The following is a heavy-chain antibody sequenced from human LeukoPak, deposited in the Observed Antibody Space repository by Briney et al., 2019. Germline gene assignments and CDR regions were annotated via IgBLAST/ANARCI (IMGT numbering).Heavy chain of an antibody. CDR2: ITSSSSPI. CDR3: ARDLNTASDF. V-gene: IGHV3-48*04. D-gene: IGHD5-18*01. Sequence: GGSLRLSCATSGFTFSSSGMNWVRQAPGKGLEWVSYITSSSSPIYYANSVKGRFTISRDNAKNALYMQMNSLRAEDTAVYYCARDLNTASDFWGQGTLVTVSS. CDR1: GFTFSSSG. J-gene: IGHJ4*02.